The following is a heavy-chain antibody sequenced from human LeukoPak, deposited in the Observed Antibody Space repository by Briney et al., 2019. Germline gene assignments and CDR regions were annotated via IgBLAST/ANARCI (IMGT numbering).Heavy chain of an antibody. D-gene: IGHD5-18*01. CDR3: ARLSYRPINRFDY. Sequence: SETLSLTCAVYGESFSGYYWSWIRQPPGKGLEWIWEINHSGSTNYNPPLKSRDTIAVDTSKHQFYLKLSSVTAADTAVYYCARLSYRPINRFDYWGQGTLVTVSP. CDR1: GESFSGYY. J-gene: IGHJ4*02. CDR2: INHSGST. V-gene: IGHV4-34*01.